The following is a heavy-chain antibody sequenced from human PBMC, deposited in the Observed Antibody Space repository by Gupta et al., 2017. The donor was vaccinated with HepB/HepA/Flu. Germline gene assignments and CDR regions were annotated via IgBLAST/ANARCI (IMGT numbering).Heavy chain of an antibody. D-gene: IGHD2-21*01. J-gene: IGHJ5*01. V-gene: IGHV1-2*02. CDR3: VRDAICGVVSGSWFDS. Sequence: QVHLVQSGAEVRNPGASVKVSCKASGYTFTDYYIHWVRQAPGQGLEWMGWINGNSGATKYAQKLQDRVAMTRDTPITTAHMERISLRYDDSAIYFCVRDAICGVVSGSWFDSGGQGTLVTVSS. CDR1: GYTFTDYY. CDR2: INGNSGAT.